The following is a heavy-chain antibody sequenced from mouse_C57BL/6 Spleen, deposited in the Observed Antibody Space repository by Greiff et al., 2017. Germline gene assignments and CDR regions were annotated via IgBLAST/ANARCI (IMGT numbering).Heavy chain of an antibody. V-gene: IGHV5-6*01. CDR2: ISSGGSYT. J-gene: IGHJ3*01. CDR1: GFTFSSYG. Sequence: EVKLVESGGDLVKPGGSLKLSCAASGFTFSSYGMSWVRQTPDKRLEWVATISSGGSYTYYPDSVKGRFTISRDNAKNTLYLQMSSLKSEDTAMYYWARELAAWFAYWGQGTLVTVSA. CDR3: ARELAAWFAY. D-gene: IGHD4-1*01.